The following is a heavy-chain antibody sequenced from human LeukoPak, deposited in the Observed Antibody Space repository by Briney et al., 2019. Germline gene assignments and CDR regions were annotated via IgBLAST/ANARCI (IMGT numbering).Heavy chain of an antibody. J-gene: IGHJ4*02. V-gene: IGHV1-2*02. Sequence: ASVKVSCKASGYTFTGYYMHWVRQAPGQGLEWMGWINPNSGGTNYAQKFQGRVTMTRDTSISTAYMELSRLRSDDTAVYYCARVRGVVLGYFDWLPNNYWGQGTLVTVSS. CDR3: ARVRGVVLGYFDWLPNNY. CDR1: GYTFTGYY. CDR2: INPNSGGT. D-gene: IGHD3-9*01.